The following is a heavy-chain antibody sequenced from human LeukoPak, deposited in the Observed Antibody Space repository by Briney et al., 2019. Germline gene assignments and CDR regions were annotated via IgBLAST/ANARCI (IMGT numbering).Heavy chain of an antibody. CDR2: INPSGGST. V-gene: IGHV1-46*01. Sequence: ASVKVSCKASGYTFTSYYMHWVRQAPGQGLEWMGIINPSGGSTSYAQKFRGRVTMTRDMSTSTVYMELSSLRSEDTAVYYCARDRGVGATIYWFDPWGQGTLVTVSS. J-gene: IGHJ5*02. CDR3: ARDRGVGATIYWFDP. D-gene: IGHD1-26*01. CDR1: GYTFTSYY.